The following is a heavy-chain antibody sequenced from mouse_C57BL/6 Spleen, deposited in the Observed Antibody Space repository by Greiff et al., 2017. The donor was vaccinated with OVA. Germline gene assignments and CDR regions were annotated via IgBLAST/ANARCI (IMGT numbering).Heavy chain of an antibody. D-gene: IGHD1-1*01. CDR3: ANYGSSTHYYLDY. V-gene: IGHV1-55*01. CDR1: GYTFTSYW. Sequence: VQLQQPGAELVKPGASVKMSCKASGYTFTSYWITWVKQRPGQGLEWIGDIYPGSGSTNYNEKFKSKATLTVDTSSSTAYMQLSSLTSEDSAVYYCANYGSSTHYYLDYWGQGTTLTVSS. CDR2: IYPGSGST. J-gene: IGHJ2*01.